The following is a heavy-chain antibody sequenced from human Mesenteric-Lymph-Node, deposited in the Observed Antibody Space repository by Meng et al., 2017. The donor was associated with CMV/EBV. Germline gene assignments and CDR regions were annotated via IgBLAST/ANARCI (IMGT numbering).Heavy chain of an antibody. CDR2: ISYDGSNK. Sequence: GGSLRLSCAASGFTFSSYSMNWVRQAPGKGLEWVAVISYDGSNKYYADSVKGRFTISRDNSKNTLYLQMNSLRAEDTAVYYCARGARWLYKGGVDYWGQGTLVTVSS. CDR1: GFTFSSYS. V-gene: IGHV3-30*03. D-gene: IGHD5-24*01. CDR3: ARGARWLYKGGVDY. J-gene: IGHJ4*02.